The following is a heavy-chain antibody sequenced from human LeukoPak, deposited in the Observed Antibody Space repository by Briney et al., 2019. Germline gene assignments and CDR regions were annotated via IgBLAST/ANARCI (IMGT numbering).Heavy chain of an antibody. CDR1: GYTFTSYG. D-gene: IGHD3-10*01. V-gene: IGHV1-18*01. CDR3: ARNHMVRGVIRPEGYGMDV. Sequence: ASVKVSCKASGYTFTSYGISWVRQAPGQGLEWMGWISAYNGNTNYAQKLQGRVTMTTDTSTSTAYMELRSLRSDDTAVYYCARNHMVRGVIRPEGYGMDVWGQGTTVTVSS. J-gene: IGHJ6*02. CDR2: ISAYNGNT.